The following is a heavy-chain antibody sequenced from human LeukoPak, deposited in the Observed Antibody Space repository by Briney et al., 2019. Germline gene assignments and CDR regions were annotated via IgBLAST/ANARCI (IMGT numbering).Heavy chain of an antibody. V-gene: IGHV3-21*01. CDR2: ISSSSSFI. CDR1: GFTFSTYS. D-gene: IGHD1-26*01. Sequence: GESLRLSCAASGFTFSTYSMNRVRQAPGKGLEWVSSISSSSSFIYYADSVKGRFTISRDNAKNSLYLQMNSLRAEDTAVYYCARVGEGGSFDYWGQGTLVTVSS. CDR3: ARVGEGGSFDY. J-gene: IGHJ4*02.